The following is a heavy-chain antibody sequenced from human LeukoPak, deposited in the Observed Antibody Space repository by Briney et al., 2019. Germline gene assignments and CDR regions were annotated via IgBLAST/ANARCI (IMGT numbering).Heavy chain of an antibody. CDR3: ATSVYSGGWPHGTYDY. D-gene: IGHD6-19*01. V-gene: IGHV1-24*01. J-gene: IGHJ4*02. CDR2: FDPEDGET. CDR1: GYTLTELS. Sequence: ASVKVSCKVSGYTLTELSMHWVRQAPGKGLEWMGGFDPEDGETIYAQKFQGRVTMTEDTSTDTAYMELSSLRSEDTAVYYCATSVYSGGWPHGTYDYWGQGTLVTVSS.